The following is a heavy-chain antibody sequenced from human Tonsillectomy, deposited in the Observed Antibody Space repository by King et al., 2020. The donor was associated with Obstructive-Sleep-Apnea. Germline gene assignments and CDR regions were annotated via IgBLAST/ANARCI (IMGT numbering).Heavy chain of an antibody. CDR2: ISFDGSTK. D-gene: IGHD3-22*01. V-gene: IGHV3-30-3*01. J-gene: IGHJ2*01. Sequence: VQLVESGGGVVQPGRSLRLSCAASGFTFRSYAMHWVRQAPGKGLEWVALISFDGSTKYYADSVRGRFTISRDNSKNTLYLQMNILRAEDTAVYYCASGTGDTSVYYDYWYFDLWGRGTLVTVSS. CDR3: ASGTGDTSVYYDYWYFDL. CDR1: GFTFRSYA.